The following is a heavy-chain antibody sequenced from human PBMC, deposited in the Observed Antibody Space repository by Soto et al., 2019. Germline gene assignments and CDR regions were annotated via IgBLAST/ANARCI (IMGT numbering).Heavy chain of an antibody. D-gene: IGHD2-2*01. V-gene: IGHV3-23*01. J-gene: IGHJ4*02. CDR2: ISGSGGST. CDR1: GFTFSDHA. CDR3: AKRNWEGCRSISCSLYDH. Sequence: EVQLLESGGGLEQPGGSLRLSCAASGFTFSDHAMSWVRQAPGKGLEWVSGISGSGGSTDYADSVKGRFTISRDNSKNTLYLQMNSLRVEDTAVYYCAKRNWEGCRSISCSLYDHWGQGALVTVST.